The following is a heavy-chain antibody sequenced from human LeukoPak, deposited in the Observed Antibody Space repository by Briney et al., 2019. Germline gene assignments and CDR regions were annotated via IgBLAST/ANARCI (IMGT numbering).Heavy chain of an antibody. D-gene: IGHD3-22*01. CDR2: ICSPGT. Sequence: PSQTLSLTCTASAGSINSGDYYWSWIRQPAGKGLEWIGRICSPGTNYNSNPSLKSRVTISIDTSKNQFSLKLTSVTAADTAVYYCARGIGTSYDSSRDAFDIWGQGTMVTVSS. V-gene: IGHV4-61*02. CDR3: ARGIGTSYDSSRDAFDI. J-gene: IGHJ3*02. CDR1: AGSINSGDYY.